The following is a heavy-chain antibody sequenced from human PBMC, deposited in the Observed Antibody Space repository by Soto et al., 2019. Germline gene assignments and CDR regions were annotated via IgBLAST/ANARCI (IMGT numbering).Heavy chain of an antibody. V-gene: IGHV1-46*01. J-gene: IGHJ3*02. CDR2: INPSGGST. CDR1: GYTFTSYY. D-gene: IGHD2-2*01. Sequence: GASVKVSCKASGYTFTSYYMHGVRQAPGQGLEWMGIINPSGGSTSYAQKFQGRVTMTRETSTSTVYMELSSLRSEDTAVYYGARVLRGYLSSTSRSPRCAFDSRGPGIIVTVSS. CDR3: ARVLRGYLSSTSRSPRCAFDS.